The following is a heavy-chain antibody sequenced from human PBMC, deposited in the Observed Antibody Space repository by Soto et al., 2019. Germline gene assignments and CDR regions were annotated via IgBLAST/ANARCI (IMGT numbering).Heavy chain of an antibody. CDR1: GGSISSYY. V-gene: IGHV4-59*01. D-gene: IGHD3-10*01. Sequence: SETLSLTCTVSGGSISSYYWSWIRQPPGKGLELIGYIYYSGSTNYNPSLKSRVTISVDTSKNQFSLKLSSVTAADTAVYYCARVRAPNYYGSGSYRNYYMDVWGKGTTVTVSS. J-gene: IGHJ6*03. CDR3: ARVRAPNYYGSGSYRNYYMDV. CDR2: IYYSGST.